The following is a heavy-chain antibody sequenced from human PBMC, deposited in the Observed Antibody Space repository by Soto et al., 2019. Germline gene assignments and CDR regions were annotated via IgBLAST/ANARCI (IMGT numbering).Heavy chain of an antibody. CDR3: ARDRAFSAARGYWTVWAFDI. CDR2: IKQDGSEK. Sequence: GSLRLSCAASGFTFSSYWMSWVRQAPGKGLEWVANIKQDGSEKYYVDSVKGRFTISRDNAKNSLYLQMNSLRAEDTAVYYCARDRAFSAARGYWTVWAFDIWGQGTMVTVSS. V-gene: IGHV3-7*01. D-gene: IGHD5-12*01. J-gene: IGHJ3*02. CDR1: GFTFSSYW.